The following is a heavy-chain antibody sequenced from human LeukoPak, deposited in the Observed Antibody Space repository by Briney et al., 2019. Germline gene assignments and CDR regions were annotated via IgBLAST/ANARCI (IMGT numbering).Heavy chain of an antibody. CDR3: ARVGGYCSGGSCYYYGMDV. CDR1: GGSISSGDYY. Sequence: SETLSLTCTVSGGSISSGDYYWSWIRQPPGKGLEWIGYIYYSGSTYYNPSLKSRVTISVDTSKNQFSLKLSSVTAADTAVYYCARVGGYCSGGSCYYYGMDVWGQGTTVTVSS. CDR2: IYYSGST. J-gene: IGHJ6*02. V-gene: IGHV4-30-4*01. D-gene: IGHD2-15*01.